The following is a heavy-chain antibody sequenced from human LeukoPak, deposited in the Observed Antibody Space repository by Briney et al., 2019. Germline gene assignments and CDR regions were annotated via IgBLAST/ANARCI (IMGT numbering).Heavy chain of an antibody. V-gene: IGHV3-21*01. CDR3: ARDEGYSSSPDY. CDR1: GFTFSRYS. CDR2: INSSTSYI. D-gene: IGHD6-13*01. Sequence: PGGALRLSCAGSGFTFSRYSMNWVRQAPGKGVEGVSSINSSTSYIDYAYSVQGRFTISRDNAKNSLYLQMNSLRAEDTAVYYCARDEGYSSSPDYWGQGTLVTVSS. J-gene: IGHJ4*02.